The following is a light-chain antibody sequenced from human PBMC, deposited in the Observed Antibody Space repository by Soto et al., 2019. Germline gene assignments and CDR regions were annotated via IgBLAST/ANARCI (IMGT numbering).Light chain of an antibody. J-gene: IGKJ5*01. CDR1: QSLLHSNGYNY. Sequence: DIVMTQSPLSLPVTPGEPASISCRSSQSLLHSNGYNYLDWYLQKPGQSPQLLIYLGSNRSSGVPDRFSGSGSGTDFTLTISSLEPEDFAVYFCQQRTNWRITFGQGTRLEIK. V-gene: IGKV2-28*01. CDR3: QQRTNWRIT. CDR2: LGS.